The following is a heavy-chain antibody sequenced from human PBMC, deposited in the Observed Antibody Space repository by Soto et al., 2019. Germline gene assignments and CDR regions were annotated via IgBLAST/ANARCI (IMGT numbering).Heavy chain of an antibody. CDR1: GYTFTGYY. CDR2: INPSGGST. Sequence: ASVKVSCKASGYTFTGYYMHWVRQAPGQGLVWMGMINPSGGSTAYAQKFQGRVIMTTDTSTSTVYMELSSLRSEDTAAYYCARSYYDKSGYYWGYWGQGTLVTVSS. CDR3: ARSYYDKSGYYWGY. J-gene: IGHJ4*02. V-gene: IGHV1-46*01. D-gene: IGHD3-22*01.